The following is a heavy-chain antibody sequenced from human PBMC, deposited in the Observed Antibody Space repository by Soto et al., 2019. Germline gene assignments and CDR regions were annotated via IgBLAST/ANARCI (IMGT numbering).Heavy chain of an antibody. CDR1: GFTFSDYP. D-gene: IGHD1-26*01. CDR3: ARDFIVGAPDYFDY. V-gene: IGHV3-30*04. CDR2: ISYDGRVK. Sequence: GGSLRLSCAASGFTFSDYPMHWVRQAPGKGLEWVAVISYDGRVKYYVDSVKGRFTISRDDSKNTLYLQMNSLRVDDTAVYYCARDFIVGAPDYFDYWGQGTQVTVSS. J-gene: IGHJ4*02.